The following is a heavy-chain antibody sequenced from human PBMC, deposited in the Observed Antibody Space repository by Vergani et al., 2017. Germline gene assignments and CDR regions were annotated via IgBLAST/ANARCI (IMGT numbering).Heavy chain of an antibody. D-gene: IGHD3-22*01. CDR3: ARDLFYYDSSGYYSGFFDY. Sequence: EAYLVQSGGGLVTPGGSLRLSCAASGFNFPSFTMNWVRQAPGRGLEWISSISSSSSYIYYADSVKGRFTISRDNAKNSLYLQMNSLRAEDTAVYYCARDLFYYDSSGYYSGFFDYWGQGTLVTVSS. CDR2: ISSSSSYI. J-gene: IGHJ4*02. CDR1: GFNFPSFT. V-gene: IGHV3-21*01.